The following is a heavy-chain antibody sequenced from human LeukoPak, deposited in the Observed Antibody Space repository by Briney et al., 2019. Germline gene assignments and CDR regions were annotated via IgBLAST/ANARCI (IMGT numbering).Heavy chain of an antibody. CDR1: GFTFSSYG. Sequence: GGSLRLSCAASGFTFSSYGMHWVRQAPGKGLEWVAVIWYDGSNKYYADSVKGRFTISRDNSKNTLYLQMNSLRAEDTAVYYCARDRSIPAADYYFDYWGQGTLVTVSS. D-gene: IGHD6-13*01. CDR2: IWYDGSNK. V-gene: IGHV3-33*01. J-gene: IGHJ4*02. CDR3: ARDRSIPAADYYFDY.